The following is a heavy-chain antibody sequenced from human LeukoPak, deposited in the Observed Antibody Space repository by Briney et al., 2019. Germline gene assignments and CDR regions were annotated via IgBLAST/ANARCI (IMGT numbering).Heavy chain of an antibody. J-gene: IGHJ4*02. D-gene: IGHD6-13*01. V-gene: IGHV3-23*01. Sequence: PGGSLRLSCGASGFTFSSYAMSWVRQAPGKGQEWVSAISGSGGSTYCADSVKGRFTVSRDNSKNTLYLQMNSLRAEDTAVYYCAKDREAAAGLFDYWGQGTLVTVSS. CDR3: AKDREAAAGLFDY. CDR2: ISGSGGST. CDR1: GFTFSSYA.